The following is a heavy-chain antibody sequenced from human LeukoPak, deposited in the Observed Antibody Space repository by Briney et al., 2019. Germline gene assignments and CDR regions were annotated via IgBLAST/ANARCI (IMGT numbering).Heavy chain of an antibody. CDR1: GGSISSSSYY. D-gene: IGHD4-11*01. V-gene: IGHV4-39*02. CDR2: IYYSGST. Sequence: SETLSLTCTVSGGSISSSSYYWGWVRQPPGKGLEWIGSIYYSGSTYYNPSLKSRVTISVDTSKNQFSLKLSSVTAADTAVYYCARDFRSNNDAFDIRGQGTMVTVSS. CDR3: ARDFRSNNDAFDI. J-gene: IGHJ3*02.